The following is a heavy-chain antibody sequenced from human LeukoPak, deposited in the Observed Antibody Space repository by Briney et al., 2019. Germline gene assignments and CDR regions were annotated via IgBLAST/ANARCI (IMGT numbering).Heavy chain of an antibody. CDR1: GLTSSTLA. J-gene: IGHJ5*02. CDR3: ARDLSSAPHDENWAANRFDP. D-gene: IGHD7-27*01. Sequence: GRSLRLSCAASGLTSSTLAFHWVRQAPGKGLEWLAIISYDGNSKFYADSVRGRFTISRDNSRNTLYLQMSSLETEDTAVYYCARDLSSAPHDENWAANRFDPWGQGTLVTVSS. V-gene: IGHV3-30-3*01. CDR2: ISYDGNSK.